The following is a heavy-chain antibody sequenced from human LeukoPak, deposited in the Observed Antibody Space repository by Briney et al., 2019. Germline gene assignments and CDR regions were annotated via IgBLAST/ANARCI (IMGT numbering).Heavy chain of an antibody. D-gene: IGHD6-19*01. CDR2: INHSGST. V-gene: IGHV4-34*01. CDR1: GFTFSSYA. Sequence: PGGSLRLSCAASGFTFSSYAMSWIRQPPGKGLEWIGEINHSGSTNYNPSLKSRVTISVDTSKNQFSLKLSSVTAADTAVYYCASSGSGWYRRTYFDYWGQGTLVTVSS. J-gene: IGHJ4*02. CDR3: ASSGSGWYRRTYFDY.